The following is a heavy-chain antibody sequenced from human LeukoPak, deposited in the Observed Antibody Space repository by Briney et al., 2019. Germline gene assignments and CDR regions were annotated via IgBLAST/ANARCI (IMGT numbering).Heavy chain of an antibody. CDR1: GFTFSNFW. Sequence: GESLRLSCTASGFTFSNFWMGWVRQAPGKGLEWVSVITGSGGSTLYADSVKGRFTISRDNSKNTLYLQMDSLRAEDTAVYYCAKYSGSYLVDYWGQGTLVTVSS. CDR2: ITGSGGST. D-gene: IGHD1-26*01. V-gene: IGHV3-23*01. J-gene: IGHJ4*02. CDR3: AKYSGSYLVDY.